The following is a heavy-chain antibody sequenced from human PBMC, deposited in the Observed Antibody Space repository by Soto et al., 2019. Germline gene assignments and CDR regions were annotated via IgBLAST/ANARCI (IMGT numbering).Heavy chain of an antibody. V-gene: IGHV1-2*04. CDR1: GYTFTDYH. D-gene: IGHD3-10*01. Sequence: QVQLVQSGAEVKKPGASVKVSCKASGYTFTDYHMHWVRQAPGQGLEWMGWINPNSGDTHYAQKFQGWLTMTRDTSLSTAYMELSRLRSDDTAVYYCARGAVRYYDSEKIKPSYYYYMDVWGKGTTVTVSS. CDR2: INPNSGDT. CDR3: ARGAVRYYDSEKIKPSYYYYMDV. J-gene: IGHJ6*03.